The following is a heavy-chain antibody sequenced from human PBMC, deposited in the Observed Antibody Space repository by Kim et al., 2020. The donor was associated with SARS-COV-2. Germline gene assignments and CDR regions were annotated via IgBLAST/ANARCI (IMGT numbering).Heavy chain of an antibody. CDR3: TSSSSYWYFNL. Sequence: GGSLRLSCAASGFPFSTYGMNWVRQAPGKGLEWVSSINNSPTYVYYADSVKGRFTISRDNAKNSLYLQMNSLRAEDSAVYYCTSSSSYWYFNLWGRGTLV. J-gene: IGHJ2*01. CDR1: GFPFSTYG. V-gene: IGHV3-21*01. CDR2: INNSPTYV. D-gene: IGHD2-2*01.